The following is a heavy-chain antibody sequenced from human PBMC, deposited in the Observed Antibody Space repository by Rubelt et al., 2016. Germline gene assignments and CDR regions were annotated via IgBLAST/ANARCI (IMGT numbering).Heavy chain of an antibody. CDR1: GGSISSYY. CDR3: AKVGGIAGTGTSTWRDP. V-gene: IGHV4-59*01. D-gene: IGHD6-19*01. Sequence: QVQLQESGPGLVKSSETLSLTCTVSGGSISSYYWSWIRQPPGKGLEWIAYIHYSGSTKYDPSLKSRVTISVDTAKNQFYPSVKSGTAADKASSYCAKVGGIAGTGTSTWRDPWGQGTLVTVSS. CDR2: IHYSGST. J-gene: IGHJ5*02.